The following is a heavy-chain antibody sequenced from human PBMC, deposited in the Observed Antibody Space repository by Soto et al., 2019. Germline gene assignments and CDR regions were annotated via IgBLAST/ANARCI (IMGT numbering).Heavy chain of an antibody. CDR3: ARVRGDYYDSRSKNWFDP. CDR2: IIPIFGTA. Sequence: SVKVSCKASGGTFSSYAISWVRQAPGQGLEWMGGIIPIFGTANYAQKFQGRVTITADESTSTAYMELSSLRSEDTAVSYCARVRGDYYDSRSKNWFDPWGQGTLVTVSS. D-gene: IGHD3-22*01. V-gene: IGHV1-69*13. J-gene: IGHJ5*02. CDR1: GGTFSSYA.